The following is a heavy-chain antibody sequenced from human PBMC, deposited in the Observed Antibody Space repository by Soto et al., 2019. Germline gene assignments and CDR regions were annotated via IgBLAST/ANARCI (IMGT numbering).Heavy chain of an antibody. Sequence: SGPTLVNPTQTLTLTCTFSGFSLSTSGVGVGWIRQPPGKALEWLALIYWNDDKRYSPSLKSRLTITKDTSKNQVVLTMTNMDPVDTATYYCAHRPSGADSGYEYYFDYWGQGTLVTCAS. CDR3: AHRPSGADSGYEYYFDY. CDR1: GFSLSTSGVG. CDR2: IYWNDDK. J-gene: IGHJ4*02. D-gene: IGHD5-12*01. V-gene: IGHV2-5*01.